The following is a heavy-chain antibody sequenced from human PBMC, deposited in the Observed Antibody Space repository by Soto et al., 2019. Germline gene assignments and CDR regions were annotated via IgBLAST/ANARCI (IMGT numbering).Heavy chain of an antibody. CDR2: VSGSGDDT. V-gene: IGHV3-23*01. D-gene: IGHD3-10*01. CDR3: AKRDSGSGRSVPLFGQ. CDR1: GFSFSSSS. Sequence: EVQLLESGGGLVQPGGSLRLSCAASGFSFSSSSMNWVRQAPGKGLEWVSTVSGSGDDTFYADSMKGRFTISRDNFKNMLYLQMNSLRAEDTAVYFCAKRDSGSGRSVPLFGQWGQGTLVTVSS. J-gene: IGHJ4*02.